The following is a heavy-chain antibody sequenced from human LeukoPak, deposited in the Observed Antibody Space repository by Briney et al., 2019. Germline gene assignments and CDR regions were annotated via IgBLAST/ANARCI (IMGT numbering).Heavy chain of an antibody. CDR1: GGSISSGSYY. CDR2: IYTSGST. CDR3: ARQTSTTSVDY. J-gene: IGHJ4*02. D-gene: IGHD2-2*01. V-gene: IGHV4-61*02. Sequence: SETLSLTCTVSGGSISSGSYYWSWIRQPAGKGLEWIGRIYTSGSTNYNPSLKSRVTISVDTFKNQFSLNLSSVTAADTAVYYCARQTSTTSVDYWGQGTLVTVSS.